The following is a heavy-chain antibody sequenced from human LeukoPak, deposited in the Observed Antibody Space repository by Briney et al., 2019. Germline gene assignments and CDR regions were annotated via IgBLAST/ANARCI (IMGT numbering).Heavy chain of an antibody. Sequence: ASVKVSCKASGYTFTAYYMHWVRQAPGQGLEWMGWINPNSGGTNYAQKFQGRVTMTRDTFISTAYMELSRLRSDDTAVYYCARGRYCSSTSCIPGDYWGQGTLVTVSS. CDR3: ARGRYCSSTSCIPGDY. CDR1: GYTFTAYY. D-gene: IGHD2-2*01. V-gene: IGHV1-2*02. J-gene: IGHJ4*02. CDR2: INPNSGGT.